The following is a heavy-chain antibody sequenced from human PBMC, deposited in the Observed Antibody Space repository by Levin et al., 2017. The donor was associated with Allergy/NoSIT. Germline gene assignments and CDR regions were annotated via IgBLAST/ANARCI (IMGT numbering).Heavy chain of an antibody. CDR3: AREEENIVATILRPPFDY. CDR1: GFTFSSYA. D-gene: IGHD5-12*01. CDR2: ISYDGSNK. J-gene: IGHJ4*02. V-gene: IGHV3-30*04. Sequence: GGSLRLSCAASGFTFSSYAMHWVRQAPGKGLEWVAVISYDGSNKYYADSVKGRFTISRDNSKNTLYLQMNSLRAEDTAVYYCAREEENIVATILRPPFDYWGQGTLVTVSS.